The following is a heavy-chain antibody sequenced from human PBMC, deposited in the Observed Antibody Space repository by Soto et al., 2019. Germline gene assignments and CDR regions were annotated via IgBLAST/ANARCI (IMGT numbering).Heavy chain of an antibody. Sequence: QVQLVESGGGLVKPGGSLRLSCAASGFTFSDYYMSWIRQAPGKGLEGVSYISSSGSTIYYADSVKGRFTISRDNAKNSLYLQMNSLRAEDTAVYYCARAPLGYCSGGSCYPDAFDIWGQGTMVTVSS. V-gene: IGHV3-11*01. J-gene: IGHJ3*02. CDR3: ARAPLGYCSGGSCYPDAFDI. CDR1: GFTFSDYY. D-gene: IGHD2-15*01. CDR2: ISSSGSTI.